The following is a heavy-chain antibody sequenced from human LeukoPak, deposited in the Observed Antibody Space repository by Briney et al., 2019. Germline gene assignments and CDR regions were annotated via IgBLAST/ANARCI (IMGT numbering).Heavy chain of an antibody. D-gene: IGHD2-2*01. CDR1: GYSFTSYG. Sequence: ASVKVSCKASGYSFTSYGISWVRQAPGQGLEWMGWISAYNGNTNYAQKLQGRVTMTTDTSTSTAYMELRSLRSDDTAVYYCARDLSDIVVVPAATNFDYWGQGTLVTVSS. V-gene: IGHV1-18*01. CDR2: ISAYNGNT. J-gene: IGHJ4*02. CDR3: ARDLSDIVVVPAATNFDY.